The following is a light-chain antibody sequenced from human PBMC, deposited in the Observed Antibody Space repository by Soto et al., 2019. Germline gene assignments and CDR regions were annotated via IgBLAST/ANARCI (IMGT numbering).Light chain of an antibody. V-gene: IGLV4-69*01. CDR2: LNSDGSH. CDR3: QTWGTGIQV. Sequence: QPVLTQSHSASASLGASVKLTCTLSSGHSSYAIAWHQQQPEKGPRYLMKLNSDGSHYKGGGIPDRFSGSSSGAERYLTISSLQSEDEADYYCQTWGTGIQVFGTGTQLTVL. J-gene: IGLJ1*01. CDR1: SGHSSYA.